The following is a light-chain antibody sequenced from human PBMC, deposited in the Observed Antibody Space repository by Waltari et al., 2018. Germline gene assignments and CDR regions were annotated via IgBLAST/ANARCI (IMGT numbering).Light chain of an antibody. CDR2: DVT. V-gene: IGLV2-11*01. CDR1: SSDVGGYYY. CDR3: CSYAGSYTHVV. Sequence: QSALTQPRSVSGSPGQSVTISCTGTSSDVGGYYYVSWYQHPPGKAPKLMICDVTKRPSGVPDRFSGSKSGNTASLTISGLQAEVEADYYCCSYAGSYTHVVFGGGTKLTVL. J-gene: IGLJ2*01.